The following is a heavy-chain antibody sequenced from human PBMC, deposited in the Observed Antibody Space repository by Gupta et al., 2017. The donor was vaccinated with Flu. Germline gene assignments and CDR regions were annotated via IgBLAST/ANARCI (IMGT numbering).Heavy chain of an antibody. CDR1: GYSFTTYW. CDR2: VYPGDSNT. CDR3: ARVEGYSYGPRYGMDV. Sequence: EVQLVQSGAEEKKPGESLKIYCKGSGYSFTTYWIGWVRQLPGKGLEYMGVVYPGDSNTKYSPSFEGQVTISADKSIATAYLQWRSLKASDTAIYYCARVEGYSYGPRYGMDVWGQGTTVTVSS. J-gene: IGHJ6*02. V-gene: IGHV5-51*03. D-gene: IGHD5-18*01.